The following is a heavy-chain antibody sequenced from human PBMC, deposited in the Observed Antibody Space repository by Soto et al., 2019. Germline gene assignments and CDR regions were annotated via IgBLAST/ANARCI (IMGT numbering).Heavy chain of an antibody. CDR2: TYYTGST. V-gene: IGHV4-59*01. Sequence: QVQLQESGPGLVKPSETLSLTCTVSGGSISNYYWSWIRQPAGKGLEWIGYTYYTGSTTYNPSLRSRVTISVDTSENQFSLRLSSVTAADTAIYYCARGRHWLDYWGQGTLVTVSS. J-gene: IGHJ4*02. CDR1: GGSISNYY. D-gene: IGHD6-19*01. CDR3: ARGRHWLDY.